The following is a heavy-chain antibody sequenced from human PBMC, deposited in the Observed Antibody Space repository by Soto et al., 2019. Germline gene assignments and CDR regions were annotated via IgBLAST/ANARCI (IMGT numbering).Heavy chain of an antibody. V-gene: IGHV4-39*01. Sequence: SETLSLTCTVSGGSISSSSYYWGWIRQPPGKGLEWIGSIYYSGSTYYNPSLKSRVTISVDTSKNQFSLKLSSVTAADTAVYYCARPYYDILTGYQDDYWGQGTLVTVSS. CDR2: IYYSGST. J-gene: IGHJ4*02. CDR1: GGSISSSSYY. D-gene: IGHD3-9*01. CDR3: ARPYYDILTGYQDDY.